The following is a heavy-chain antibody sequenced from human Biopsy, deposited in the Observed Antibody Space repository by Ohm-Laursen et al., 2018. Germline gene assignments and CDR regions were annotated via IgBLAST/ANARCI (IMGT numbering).Heavy chain of an antibody. CDR1: GDSINNYY. V-gene: IGHV4-59*01. J-gene: IGHJ2*01. CDR3: ARDRGYYSDRTVPGYFDL. Sequence: SDTLSLTCPVSGDSINNYYWSWIRQPAGKGLQWIGYVYYTGSTDYNPSLQSRVTISVDTSKNHFSLRLRSVTPADTAIYYCARDRGYYSDRTVPGYFDLWGRGTLVTVSS. CDR2: VYYTGST. D-gene: IGHD3-22*01.